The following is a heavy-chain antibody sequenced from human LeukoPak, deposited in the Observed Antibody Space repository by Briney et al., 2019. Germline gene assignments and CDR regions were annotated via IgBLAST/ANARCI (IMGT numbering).Heavy chain of an antibody. J-gene: IGHJ4*02. CDR3: ARGRDGYKRFDY. CDR2: IYYSGST. V-gene: IGHV4-59*01. CDR1: GGSISSYY. D-gene: IGHD5-24*01. Sequence: SETLSLTCTVSGGSISSYYWSWIRQPPGKGLEWIGYIYYSGSTNYNPSLKSRVTISVDTSKNQFSLKLSSVTAADTAVYYCARGRDGYKRFDYWGRGTLVTVSS.